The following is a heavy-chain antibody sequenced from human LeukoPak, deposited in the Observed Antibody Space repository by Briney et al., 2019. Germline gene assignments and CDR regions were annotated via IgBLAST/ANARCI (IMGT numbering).Heavy chain of an antibody. CDR2: ISGSGGST. J-gene: IGHJ1*01. CDR1: GFTLSSYD. D-gene: IGHD3-22*01. V-gene: IGHV3-23*01. Sequence: PGGSLRLSCAASGFTLSSYDMMWVRQAPGKGLDWVSAISGSGGSTYYADSVKGRFTISRHSSKNALYLQMNSLRAEDTAIYYCAKDSSGYYSYGYFQDWGQGTLVTVSS. CDR3: AKDSSGYYSYGYFQD.